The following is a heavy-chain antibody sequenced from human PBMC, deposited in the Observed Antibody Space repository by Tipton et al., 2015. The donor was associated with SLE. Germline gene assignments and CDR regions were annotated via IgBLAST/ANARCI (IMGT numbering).Heavy chain of an antibody. D-gene: IGHD6-13*01. J-gene: IGHJ3*02. Sequence: SLRLSCAASGFTVSSNYMSWVRQAPGKGLEWVSFLYSGGSTYYADSVKGRFTVSRDSSKNTMYLQMNSLRDEDTAVYYCARVGLAAAGTNAFDIWGQGTLVTVSS. CDR3: ARVGLAAAGTNAFDI. V-gene: IGHV3-53*01. CDR2: LYSGGST. CDR1: GFTVSSNY.